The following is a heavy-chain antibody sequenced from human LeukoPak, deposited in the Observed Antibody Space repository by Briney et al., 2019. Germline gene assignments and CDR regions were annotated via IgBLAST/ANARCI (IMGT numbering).Heavy chain of an antibody. J-gene: IGHJ5*01. D-gene: IGHD3-22*01. CDR2: INPNSGGT. CDR1: GYTFTGYY. V-gene: IGHV1-2*02. CDR3: ARDLGGRYDSSGWFDS. Sequence: ASVKVSCKASGYTFTGYYMHWVRQAPGQGLEWMGWINPNSGGTNYAQKLQGRVTMTTDTSTSTAYMELRSLRSDDTAVYYCARDLGGRYDSSGWFDSWGQGILVTVSS.